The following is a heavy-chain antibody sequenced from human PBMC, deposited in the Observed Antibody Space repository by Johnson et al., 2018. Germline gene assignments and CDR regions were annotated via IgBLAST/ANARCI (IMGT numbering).Heavy chain of an antibody. Sequence: VQLVESGGGLVKPGGSLRLSCAASGFTFSSYSMNWVRQAPGKGLEWVSSISSSSSYIYYADSVKGRFTISIDNAKNSLYLQMNSLRAEETAVYYCARDRQSIAARLRYYYYGMYVWGQGTTVTVSS. D-gene: IGHD6-6*01. J-gene: IGHJ6*02. CDR1: GFTFSSYS. CDR2: ISSSSSYI. V-gene: IGHV3-21*01. CDR3: ARDRQSIAARLRYYYYGMYV.